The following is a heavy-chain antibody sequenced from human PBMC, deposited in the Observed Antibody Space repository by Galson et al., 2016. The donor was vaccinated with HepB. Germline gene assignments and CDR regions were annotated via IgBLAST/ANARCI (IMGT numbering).Heavy chain of an antibody. V-gene: IGHV3-11*03. J-gene: IGHJ4*02. CDR1: GFTFSDFD. CDR2: ITTTSDHT. Sequence: SLRLSCAASGFTFSDFDMSWIRQGPGKGLEWVSYITTTSDHTESADSVKGRSTISRDNSKNTLYLYMNSLSAGDTAVYYCGKHGGFDYWGQGALVTVSS. CDR3: GKHGGFDY. D-gene: IGHD3-16*01.